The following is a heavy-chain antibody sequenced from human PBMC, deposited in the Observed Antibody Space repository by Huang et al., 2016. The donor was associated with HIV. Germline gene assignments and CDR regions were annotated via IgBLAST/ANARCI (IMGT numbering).Heavy chain of an antibody. CDR2: ITYDAKTK. CDR1: GFTFSIYG. Sequence: QVKLVESGGGVVQPGRSMRIFCAASGFTFSIYGMDWVGQAPGKGMEVVAVITYDAKTKYYADSVKCRFSISRDNSKATVYLQLNSLRLEDTAVYYCAKGGSAAAVLDFWGQGTLVTVSS. D-gene: IGHD6-13*01. J-gene: IGHJ4*02. V-gene: IGHV3-30*18. CDR3: AKGGSAAAVLDF.